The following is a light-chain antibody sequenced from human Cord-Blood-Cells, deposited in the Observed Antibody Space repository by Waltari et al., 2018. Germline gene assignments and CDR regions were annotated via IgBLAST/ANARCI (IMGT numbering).Light chain of an antibody. V-gene: IGLV2-14*03. J-gene: IGLJ2*01. CDR3: SSYTSSSTYVV. Sequence: QSALTQPASVSGSPGQSITISCTGTSSDVGGYNYVSWYQPQPGKAHKLLIYDVSNRPSGVSNRFSGSKSWNTASLTISGLQAEDEADYYCSSYTSSSTYVVFGGGTKLTVL. CDR2: DVS. CDR1: SSDVGGYNY.